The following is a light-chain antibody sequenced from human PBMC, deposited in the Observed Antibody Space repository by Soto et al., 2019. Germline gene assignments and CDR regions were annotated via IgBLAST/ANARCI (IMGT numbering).Light chain of an antibody. CDR2: DAS. Sequence: EIVLTQSPATLSLSPGERATLSCRASQSVSSYLAWYQQKPGQAPRLLIYDASNRATGIPARFSGSGSGTDLPLTISSLEPEDFAVYYCPPRSQLAVTFRGGNKVEIK. V-gene: IGKV3-11*01. CDR3: PPRSQLAVT. CDR1: QSVSSY. J-gene: IGKJ4*01.